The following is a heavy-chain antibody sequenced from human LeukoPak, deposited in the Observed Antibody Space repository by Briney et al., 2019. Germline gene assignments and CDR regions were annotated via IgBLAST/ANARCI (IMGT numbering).Heavy chain of an antibody. CDR2: IYSGGST. J-gene: IGHJ4*02. D-gene: IGHD1-7*01. CDR1: GLSVGSNY. V-gene: IGHV3-53*01. Sequence: GGSLRLSCAASGLSVGSNYWSWVRQAPGKGLEWVSIIYSGGSTEYADFVKDRFTISRDNSENTVYLQMNSLRGEDTAVYYCARGDSGKWNFKRGFDYWGQGTLVTVSS. CDR3: ARGDSGKWNFKRGFDY.